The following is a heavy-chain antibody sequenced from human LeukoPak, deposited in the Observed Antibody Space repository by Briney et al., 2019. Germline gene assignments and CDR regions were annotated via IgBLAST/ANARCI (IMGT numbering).Heavy chain of an antibody. CDR3: ARESASWGNNWFDP. V-gene: IGHV6-1*01. CDR2: TYYESKWYY. Sequence: SQTLSLTCDISGDSVSSNRATWNWIRQSPSRGLEWLGRTYYESKWYYHYAVLVKSRITINPDTSKNQSSLKLSSVTAADTAVYYCARESASWGNNWFDPWGQGTLVTVSS. J-gene: IGHJ5*02. CDR1: GDSVSSNRAT. D-gene: IGHD7-27*01.